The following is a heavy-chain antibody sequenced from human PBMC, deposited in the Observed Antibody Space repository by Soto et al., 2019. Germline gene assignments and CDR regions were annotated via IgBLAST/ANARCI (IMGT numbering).Heavy chain of an antibody. D-gene: IGHD6-13*01. CDR1: GYSFTSYW. V-gene: IGHV5-51*01. CDR3: AIAGTDAFDI. CDR2: IYPCDSDT. J-gene: IGHJ3*02. Sequence: ESVTISFTGCGYSFTSYWIGSVRQMPGKGLEWMGIIYPCDSDTRYSPSFQGQVTISADKSISTAYLQWSSLKASDTAMYYCAIAGTDAFDIWGQGTMVTV.